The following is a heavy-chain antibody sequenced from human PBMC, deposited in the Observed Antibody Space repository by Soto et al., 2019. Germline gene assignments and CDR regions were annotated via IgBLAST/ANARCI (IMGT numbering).Heavy chain of an antibody. CDR2: IIPIFGTA. D-gene: IGHD2-2*02. CDR3: ARETPGYCISTSCYKPAPFRIGV. CDR1: GDTFSSYA. V-gene: IGHV1-69*06. Sequence: SLKVYCKASGDTFSSYAISWVRKAPGQGLEWMGGIIPIFGTANYAQKFQGRVTITADKSTSTAYMELSSLRSEDTAVYYCARETPGYCISTSCYKPAPFRIGVWGQGTTVTVSS. J-gene: IGHJ6*02.